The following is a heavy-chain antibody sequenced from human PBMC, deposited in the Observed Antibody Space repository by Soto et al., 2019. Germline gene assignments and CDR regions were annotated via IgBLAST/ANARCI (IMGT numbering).Heavy chain of an antibody. V-gene: IGHV4-30-4*01. D-gene: IGHD2-15*01. CDR2: IYYSGTT. J-gene: IGHJ2*01. Sequence: QVQLQESGPGLVKPSQTLSLTCTVSGGSISSGDYYWSWIRQPPGKGLEWIGYIYYSGTTYYNPFLQSGLTRSINASKNQFSLKLSPLTAADPAVYYCARGTLKLVAAPSWYCALWGRGTLVTVSS. CDR1: GGSISSGDYY. CDR3: ARGTLKLVAAPSWYCAL.